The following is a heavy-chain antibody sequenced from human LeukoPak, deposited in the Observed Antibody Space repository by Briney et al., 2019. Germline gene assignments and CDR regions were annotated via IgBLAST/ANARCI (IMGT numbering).Heavy chain of an antibody. CDR3: ARAYTPTVPAAPSAVGY. V-gene: IGHV3-48*01. CDR2: ISSTSSTI. J-gene: IGHJ4*02. CDR1: GFTFSIYY. Sequence: PGGSLRLSCAASGFTFSIYYMNWVRQAPGKGLEWVSYISSTSSTIYFADSVKGRFTISRDNAKNSLYLQMNSLRAEDTAVYYCARAYTPTVPAAPSAVGYWGQGTLVTVSS. D-gene: IGHD2-2*01.